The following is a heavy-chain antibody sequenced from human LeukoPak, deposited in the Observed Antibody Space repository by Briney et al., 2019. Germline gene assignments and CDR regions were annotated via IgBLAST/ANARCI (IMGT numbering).Heavy chain of an antibody. V-gene: IGHV7-4-1*02. CDR1: GYTFTNYG. CDR2: INTNTGNP. Sequence: ASVKVSCKASGYTFTNYGMNWVRQAPGQGLEWMGWINTNTGNPTYAQGFTGRFVFSLDTSVSTAYLQISSLKAEDTAVYYCARDHPSTIAAAKDFDYWGQGTLVTVSS. D-gene: IGHD6-13*01. J-gene: IGHJ4*02. CDR3: ARDHPSTIAAAKDFDY.